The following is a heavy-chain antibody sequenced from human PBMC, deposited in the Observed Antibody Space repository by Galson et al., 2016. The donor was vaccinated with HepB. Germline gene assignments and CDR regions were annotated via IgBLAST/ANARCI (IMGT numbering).Heavy chain of an antibody. CDR1: GFTFSNAW. J-gene: IGHJ6*02. CDR3: TTAGYAGSRRGYNGFDI. CDR2: IRRHDSVTTS. V-gene: IGHV3-15*01. Sequence: SLRLSCAASGFTFSNAWMSWVRQAPGKGLEWVGRIRRHDSVTTSDYGAPGQGPFTISRDDSKSTVYLKMNSLENEDSAVYNSTTAGYAGSRRGYNGFDIWGQGTTVTVSS. D-gene: IGHD1-14*01.